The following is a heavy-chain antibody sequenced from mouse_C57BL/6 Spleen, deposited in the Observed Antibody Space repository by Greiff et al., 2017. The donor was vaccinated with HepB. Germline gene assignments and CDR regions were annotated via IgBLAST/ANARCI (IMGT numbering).Heavy chain of an antibody. D-gene: IGHD2-4*01. CDR1: GFSFNTYA. CDR2: IRSKSNNYAT. CDR3: VRHAVYYDYDEGAMDY. Sequence: EVKLVESGGGLVQPKGSLKLSCAASGFSFNTYAMNWVRQAPGKGLEWVARIRSKSNNYATYYADSVKDRFTISRDDSESMLYLQMNNLKTEDTAMYYCVRHAVYYDYDEGAMDYWGQGTSVTVSS. J-gene: IGHJ4*01. V-gene: IGHV10-1*01.